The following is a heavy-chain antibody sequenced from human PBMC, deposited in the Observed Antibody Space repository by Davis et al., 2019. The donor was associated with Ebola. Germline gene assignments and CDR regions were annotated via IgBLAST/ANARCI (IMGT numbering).Heavy chain of an antibody. J-gene: IGHJ5*02. CDR1: GGTFSSYA. V-gene: IGHV1-69*13. Sequence: SVKVSCKASGGTFSSYAISWVRQAPGQGLEWMGGIIPIFGTANYAQKFQGRVTITADESTSTAYMELSSLRSEDTAVYYCARDPLPPYDSSVGWFDPWGQGTLVTVSS. CDR2: IIPIFGTA. D-gene: IGHD3-22*01. CDR3: ARDPLPPYDSSVGWFDP.